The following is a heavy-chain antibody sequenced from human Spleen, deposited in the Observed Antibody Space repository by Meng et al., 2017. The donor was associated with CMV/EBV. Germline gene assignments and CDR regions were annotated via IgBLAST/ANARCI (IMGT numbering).Heavy chain of an antibody. CDR3: ANEGPYDFWSGYKPPFEY. V-gene: IGHV3-74*01. J-gene: IGHJ4*02. D-gene: IGHD3-3*01. Sequence: GGSLRLSCAASGFRFTTDWMNWVRQAPGKGLVWVSRIKSDGSSTTYADFVKGRFTISRDNAKNTLYLQMNSLRAEDTAVYYCANEGPYDFWSGYKPPFEYWGRGTLVTVSS. CDR2: IKSDGSST. CDR1: GFRFTTDW.